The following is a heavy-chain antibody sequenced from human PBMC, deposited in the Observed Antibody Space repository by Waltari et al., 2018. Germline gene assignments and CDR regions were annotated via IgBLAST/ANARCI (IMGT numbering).Heavy chain of an antibody. CDR1: GFTFSSYA. CDR2: ISGSGGST. D-gene: IGHD3-22*01. CDR3: AKVRRIVVVKDPLEY. V-gene: IGHV3-23*04. J-gene: IGHJ4*02. Sequence: EVQLVESGGGLVQPGGSLRLSCAASGFTFSSYAMSWVRQAPGKGLEWVSAISGSGGSTYYAESVKGRFTISRDNSKNTLYLQRNSLRAEDTAVYYCAKVRRIVVVKDPLEYWGQGTLVTVSS.